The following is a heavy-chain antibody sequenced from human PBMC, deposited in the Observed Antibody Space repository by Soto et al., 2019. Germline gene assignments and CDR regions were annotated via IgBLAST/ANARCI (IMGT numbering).Heavy chain of an antibody. V-gene: IGHV4-59*01. CDR3: ARGGGVYHFDY. CDR1: GGSISSYY. CDR2: IYYSGIT. Sequence: QVQLQESGPGLVKPSETLSLTCTVSGGSISSYYWSWIRHPPGKGLEWIGYIYYSGITDYNPSLMSRVTISVDTSKTQFSLKLSSVTAADTAVYYCARGGGVYHFDYWGQGTLVTVSS. J-gene: IGHJ4*02. D-gene: IGHD2-8*02.